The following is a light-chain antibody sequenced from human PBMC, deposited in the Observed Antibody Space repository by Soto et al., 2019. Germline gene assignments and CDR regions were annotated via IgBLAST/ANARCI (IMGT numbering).Light chain of an antibody. V-gene: IGKV3-15*01. CDR3: QQYNDWPRT. CDR1: EGVGSS. CDR2: GAS. J-gene: IGKJ1*01. Sequence: ETVMTQSPATLPVSQGERVTLPGRASEGVGSSLAWYQQTNGQAPRVLIYGASTTDPGIPARFRGSGSGTEFTLTISRLQSEDSEVYHCQQYNDWPRTFGQGTKVDIK.